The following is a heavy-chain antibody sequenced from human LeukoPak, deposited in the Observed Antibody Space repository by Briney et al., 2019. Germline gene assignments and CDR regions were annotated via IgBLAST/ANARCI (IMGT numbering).Heavy chain of an antibody. J-gene: IGHJ5*02. CDR1: GYTFTGYY. D-gene: IGHD2-15*01. V-gene: IGHV1-2*02. CDR3: ARSSGYCSGGSCDYWFDP. CDR2: INPNSGGT. Sequence: ASVKVSCKASGYTFTGYYIHWVRQAPGQGLEWMGWINPNSGGTNYAQKFQGRVTMTRDTSISTAYMELSRLRSDDTAVYYCARSSGYCSGGSCDYWFDPWGQGTLVTVSS.